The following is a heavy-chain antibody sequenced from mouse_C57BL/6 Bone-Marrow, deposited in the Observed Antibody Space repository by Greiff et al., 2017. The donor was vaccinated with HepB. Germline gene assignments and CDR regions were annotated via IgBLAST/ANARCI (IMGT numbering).Heavy chain of an antibody. D-gene: IGHD1-1*01. J-gene: IGHJ2*01. CDR2: ISYDGSN. CDR1: GYSITSGYY. V-gene: IGHV3-6*01. CDR3: ARDSYGRATLVDY. Sequence: DVQLQESGPGLVKPSQSLSLTCSVTGYSITSGYYWNWIRQFPGNKLEWMGYISYDGSNNYNPSLKNRISITRDTSKNQFFLKLNSVTTEDTATYYCARDSYGRATLVDYWGQGTTLTVSS.